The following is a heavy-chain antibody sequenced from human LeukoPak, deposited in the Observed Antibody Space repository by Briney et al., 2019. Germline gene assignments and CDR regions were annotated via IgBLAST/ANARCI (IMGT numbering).Heavy chain of an antibody. J-gene: IGHJ3*02. D-gene: IGHD4-17*01. Sequence: ASVKVSCKASGYTFTSYAMNWVRQAPGQGLEWMGWINTNTGNPTYAQGFTGRFVFSLDTSVSTAYLQISSLKAEDTAVYYCARDLRWGYGDFHDAFDIWGQGTMVTVSS. CDR3: ARDLRWGYGDFHDAFDI. CDR2: INTNTGNP. V-gene: IGHV7-4-1*02. CDR1: GYTFTSYA.